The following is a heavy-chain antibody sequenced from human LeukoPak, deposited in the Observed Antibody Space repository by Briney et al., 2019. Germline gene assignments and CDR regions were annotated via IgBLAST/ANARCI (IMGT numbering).Heavy chain of an antibody. CDR3: ARDLYSSGWPGIDY. Sequence: PGGSLRLSCAASGFTFSSYWMRWVRQAPGKGLEWVANIKQDGSEKYYVDSVKGRFTISRDNAKNSLYLQMNSLRAEDTAVYYCARDLYSSGWPGIDYWGQGTLVTVSS. D-gene: IGHD6-19*01. V-gene: IGHV3-7*01. J-gene: IGHJ4*02. CDR2: IKQDGSEK. CDR1: GFTFSSYW.